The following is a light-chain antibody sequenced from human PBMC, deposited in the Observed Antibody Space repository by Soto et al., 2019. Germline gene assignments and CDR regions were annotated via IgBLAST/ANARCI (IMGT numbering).Light chain of an antibody. Sequence: QSALTQPPSASGSPGQSVIISCTGTSFDVGGYNYVSWYQQHPGKAPQVLMYEVSKRPSGVPDRFSGSKSGNTASLAVSGLQAEDEADYYCSAYAGSPYLYVFGSGTKVTVL. V-gene: IGLV2-8*01. CDR1: SFDVGGYNY. CDR3: SAYAGSPYLYV. CDR2: EVS. J-gene: IGLJ1*01.